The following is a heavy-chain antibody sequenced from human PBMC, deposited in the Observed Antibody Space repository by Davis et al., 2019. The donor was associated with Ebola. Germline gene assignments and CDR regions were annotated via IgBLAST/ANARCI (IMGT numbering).Heavy chain of an antibody. CDR1: GGSISSYY. D-gene: IGHD3-3*01. CDR2: IYYSGST. CDR3: ARLANYDFWSGYSEVDY. Sequence: SETLSLTCTVSGGSISSYYWSWIRQPPGKGLEWIGYIYYSGSTYYNPSLKSRVTISVDTSKNQFSLKLSSVTAADTAVYYCARLANYDFWSGYSEVDYWGQGTLVTVSS. J-gene: IGHJ4*02. V-gene: IGHV4-59*08.